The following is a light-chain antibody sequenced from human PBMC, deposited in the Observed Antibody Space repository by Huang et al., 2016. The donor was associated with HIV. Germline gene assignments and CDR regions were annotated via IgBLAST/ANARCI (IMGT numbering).Light chain of an antibody. CDR3: QQGYSALIT. Sequence: DILLTQSPSSLSASVGDRVTITCRASQNINTYLNWYQQKPGKAPNLLIHSASTLQTGFPSRFIGSGSGTDFTLTVNSLQPEDSATYYCQQGYSALITFGQGTRL. V-gene: IGKV1-39*01. J-gene: IGKJ5*01. CDR1: QNINTY. CDR2: SAS.